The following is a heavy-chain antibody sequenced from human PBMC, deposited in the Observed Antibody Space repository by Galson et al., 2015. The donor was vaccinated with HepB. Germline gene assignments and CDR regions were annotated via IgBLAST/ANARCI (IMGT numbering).Heavy chain of an antibody. CDR3: ARDGPYYDILTGYYSGAYYFDY. V-gene: IGHV4-4*02. J-gene: IGHJ4*02. Sequence: ETLSLTCAVSGGSISSSNWWSWVRQPPGKGLEWIGEIYHSGSTNYNPSLKSRVTISVDKSKHQFSLKLSSVTAADTAVYYCARDGPYYDILTGYYSGAYYFDYWGQGTLVTVSS. CDR2: IYHSGST. CDR1: GGSISSSNW. D-gene: IGHD3-9*01.